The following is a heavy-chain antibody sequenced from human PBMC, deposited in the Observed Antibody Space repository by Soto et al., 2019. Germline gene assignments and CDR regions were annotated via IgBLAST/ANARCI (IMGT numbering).Heavy chain of an antibody. CDR2: ISAYNGNT. D-gene: IGHD4-17*01. CDR3: ASASVTRDKPKMTTMPDDAFDI. Sequence: GASVKVSCKASGYTFTNYGISWVRQAPGQGLERMGWISAYNGNTNYAQKLQGRVTMTTDTSTSTACMELRSPRSDDTAVYYCASASVTRDKPKMTTMPDDAFDIWGQGTMVTVSS. V-gene: IGHV1-18*01. CDR1: GYTFTNYG. J-gene: IGHJ3*02.